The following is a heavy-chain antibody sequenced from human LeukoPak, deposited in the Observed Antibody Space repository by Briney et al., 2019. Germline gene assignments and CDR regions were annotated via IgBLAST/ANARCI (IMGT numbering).Heavy chain of an antibody. Sequence: GGSLRLSCTASGFIFSNHGMNWVRQAPGKGLEWISYISSTSTDIYYVDSVKGRFTISRDNSKNTLYLQMNSLRAEDTAVYYCAKDGGSSWYDAFDIWGQGTMVTVSS. J-gene: IGHJ3*02. CDR2: ISSTSTDI. D-gene: IGHD6-13*01. V-gene: IGHV3-48*01. CDR1: GFIFSNHG. CDR3: AKDGGSSWYDAFDI.